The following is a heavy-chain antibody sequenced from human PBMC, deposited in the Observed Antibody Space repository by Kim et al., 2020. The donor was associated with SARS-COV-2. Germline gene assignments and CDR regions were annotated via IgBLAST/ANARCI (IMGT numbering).Heavy chain of an antibody. J-gene: IGHJ5*02. CDR2: INHSGST. V-gene: IGHV4-34*01. CDR1: GGSFSGYY. CDR3: ARRRGYGSGSYYMWPFDP. D-gene: IGHD3-10*01. Sequence: ETLSLTCAVYGGSFSGYYWSWIRQPPGKGLEWIGEINHSGSTNYNPSLKSRVTISVDTSKNQFSLKLSSVTAADTAVYYCARRRGYGSGSYYMWPFDPWGQGTLVTVSS.